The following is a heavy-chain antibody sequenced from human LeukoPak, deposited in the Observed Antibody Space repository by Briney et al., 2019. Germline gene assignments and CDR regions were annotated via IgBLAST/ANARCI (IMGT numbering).Heavy chain of an antibody. J-gene: IGHJ4*02. Sequence: SXTXXVXGGSSXXDYWSWIRQPPGKGLEWIGYIYYRGRTNYNPSLQSRVTISVDTSKNQFSLKVSSVTAADTAVYYCARAPGSPYGGYGPFDFWGQGTLVTVSS. CDR2: IYYRGRT. CDR1: GGSSXXDY. CDR3: ARAPGSPYGGYGPFDF. D-gene: IGHD5-12*01. V-gene: IGHV4-59*01.